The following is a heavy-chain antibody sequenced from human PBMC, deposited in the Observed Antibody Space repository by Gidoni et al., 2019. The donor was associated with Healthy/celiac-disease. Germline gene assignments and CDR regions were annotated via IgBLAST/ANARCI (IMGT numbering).Heavy chain of an antibody. J-gene: IGHJ6*03. Sequence: QVQLVQSGAEVKKPGASVKVSCKASGYTFTSYDINWVRQATGQGLEGMGWMNPNSGNTGYAQKFQGRVTMTRNTSISTAYMELSSLRSEDTAVYYCARASTYYDFWSGYYRPYYYYYMDVWGKGTTVTVSS. V-gene: IGHV1-8*01. CDR2: MNPNSGNT. D-gene: IGHD3-3*01. CDR1: GYTFTSYD. CDR3: ARASTYYDFWSGYYRPYYYYYMDV.